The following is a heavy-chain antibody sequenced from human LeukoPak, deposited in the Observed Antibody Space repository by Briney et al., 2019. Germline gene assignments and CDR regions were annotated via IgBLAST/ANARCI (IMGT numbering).Heavy chain of an antibody. CDR1: GYKFTSYG. Sequence: ASVKLSCKASGYKFTSYGISWVRQAPGQGLEWMGWITAYNGNTDYAQKFQGRVTMTTDTSTSTAYMEVRSLRSDDTAVYYCARVPVSYHYDSSGCDYWGQGTVFTVSS. D-gene: IGHD3-22*01. V-gene: IGHV1-18*01. CDR2: ITAYNGNT. J-gene: IGHJ4*02. CDR3: ARVPVSYHYDSSGCDY.